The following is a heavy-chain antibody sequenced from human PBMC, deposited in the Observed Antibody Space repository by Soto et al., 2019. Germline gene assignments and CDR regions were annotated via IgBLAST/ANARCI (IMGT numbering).Heavy chain of an antibody. CDR2: IIPMSSVV. D-gene: IGHD2-21*02. CDR3: ATTFCGEDCFSTYDLDH. J-gene: IGHJ4*02. CDR1: GGTFSDFG. Sequence: QVQVVQSGAEVKKPGSSVKVSCKVSGGTFSDFGLSWVRLAPGRGLEWLGGIIPMSSVVNHGQTFQGRVTXTXXASTGTGYMELSSLRSEDTALYYCATTFCGEDCFSTYDLDHWGQGTLVTVSS. V-gene: IGHV1-69*05.